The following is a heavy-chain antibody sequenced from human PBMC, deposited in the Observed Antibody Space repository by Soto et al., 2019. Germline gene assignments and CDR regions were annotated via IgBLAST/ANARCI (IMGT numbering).Heavy chain of an antibody. CDR2: IFDSGST. CDR1: GGSISGGVYY. V-gene: IGHV4-30-4*01. Sequence: SETLSLTCTVSGGSISGGVYYWSWIRQPPGKGLEWIGYIFDSGSTYYNPSLKSRVTISVDTSKNQFSLRLSSVTAADTAVYYCAREIIPLTTDWYFDLWGRGTLVTVS. CDR3: AREIIPLTTDWYFDL. D-gene: IGHD4-17*01. J-gene: IGHJ2*01.